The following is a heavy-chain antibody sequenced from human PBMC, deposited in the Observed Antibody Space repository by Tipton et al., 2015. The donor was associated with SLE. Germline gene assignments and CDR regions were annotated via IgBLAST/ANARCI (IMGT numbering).Heavy chain of an antibody. Sequence: TLSLTCTVSGGSISTSNNYWDWIRQPPGKRLEWIGTIYYSGRTDYNPSLKSRVTMSVDTSKNQFSLQLNSVTAADTGFYYCAREWGGLDFWGRGTMVTVSS. V-gene: IGHV4-39*07. CDR2: IYYSGRT. CDR3: AREWGGLDF. CDR1: GGSISTSNNY. D-gene: IGHD3-3*01. J-gene: IGHJ3*01.